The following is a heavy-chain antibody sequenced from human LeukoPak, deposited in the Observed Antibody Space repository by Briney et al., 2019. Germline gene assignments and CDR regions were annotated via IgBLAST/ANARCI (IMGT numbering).Heavy chain of an antibody. J-gene: IGHJ4*02. D-gene: IGHD3/OR15-3a*01. V-gene: IGHV3-74*01. Sequence: GGSLRLSCAASGFTFSNYWMHWVRQAPGKGLVWVSRINGDGSSTNYADSVKGRFTISRDNAKNMLYLQMSGLGAEDTAVYYCVRLLDRDYWGQGTLVTVSS. CDR1: GFTFSNYW. CDR3: VRLLDRDY. CDR2: INGDGSST.